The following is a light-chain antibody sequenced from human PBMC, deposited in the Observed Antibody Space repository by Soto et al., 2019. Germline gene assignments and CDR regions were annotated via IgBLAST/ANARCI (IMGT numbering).Light chain of an antibody. V-gene: IGKV1-27*01. CDR1: QGISNY. Sequence: DIQMTQSPSSLSASVGDRVSITCRASQGISNYLAWYQQKPGKVPKLLIYAASTLRSGVPSRFSGSGSGTDFTLTISSLQPDDFATYYCQQYNSYSPWTFGQGTKVDI. J-gene: IGKJ1*01. CDR2: AAS. CDR3: QQYNSYSPWT.